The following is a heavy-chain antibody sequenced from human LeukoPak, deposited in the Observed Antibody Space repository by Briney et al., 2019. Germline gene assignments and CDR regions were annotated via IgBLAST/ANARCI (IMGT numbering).Heavy chain of an antibody. J-gene: IGHJ4*02. V-gene: IGHV3-15*01. CDR2: IKSKTDGATI. CDR1: GFTFSNAW. D-gene: IGHD6-6*01. CDR3: TTVFRYSSSSRDY. Sequence: GGSLRLSCAASGFTFSNAWMSWVRQAPGKGLKWVGRIKSKTDGATIDYAAPVKGRFSISRDDSKNTLYLQMNSLKTEDTAVYYCTTVFRYSSSSRDYWGQGTLVTVSS.